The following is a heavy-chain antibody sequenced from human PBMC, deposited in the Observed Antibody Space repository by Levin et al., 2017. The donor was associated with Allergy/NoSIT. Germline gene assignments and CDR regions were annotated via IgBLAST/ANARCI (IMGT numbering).Heavy chain of an antibody. Sequence: SGPTLVKPTETLTLTCTFSGFSLTTSGVGVGWLRQPPGKALEWLAMIYWDDDKRYNPSLKSRLTITKDTSKNQVVLTLTNMAPADTATYFCAQSGDMYSSSWYQNWFDPWGQGTLVTVSA. V-gene: IGHV2-5*02. CDR3: AQSGDMYSSSWYQNWFDP. D-gene: IGHD6-13*01. CDR2: IYWDDDK. CDR1: GFSLTTSGVG. J-gene: IGHJ5*02.